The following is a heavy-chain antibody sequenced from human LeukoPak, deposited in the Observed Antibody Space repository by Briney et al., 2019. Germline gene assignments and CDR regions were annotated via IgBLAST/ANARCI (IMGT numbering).Heavy chain of an antibody. V-gene: IGHV4-39*01. Sequence: PSETLSLTCTVSGGSISSSTYYWGWIRRPPGKGLEWIGSIYYSGSTYYNPSLKSRVTVSVDTSKNQFSLKLSSVTAADTAVYYCVRGSTLRHYQYWGQGTLLTVSS. D-gene: IGHD3-16*01. J-gene: IGHJ4*02. CDR1: GGSISSSTYY. CDR3: VRGSTLRHYQY. CDR2: IYYSGST.